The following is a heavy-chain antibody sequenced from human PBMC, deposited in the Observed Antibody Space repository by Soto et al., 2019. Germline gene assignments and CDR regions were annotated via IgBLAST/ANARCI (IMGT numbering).Heavy chain of an antibody. J-gene: IGHJ6*02. D-gene: IGHD7-27*01. CDR3: ARLPVSGTGAHYYYYGMDV. V-gene: IGHV5-10-1*01. CDR1: GYSFTSYW. CDR2: IDPSDSYT. Sequence: GESLKISCKGSGYSFTSYWISWVRQMPGKGLEWMGRIDPSDSYTNYSPSFQGHVTISADKSISTAYLQWSSLKASDTAMYYCARLPVSGTGAHYYYYGMDVWGQGTTVTVYS.